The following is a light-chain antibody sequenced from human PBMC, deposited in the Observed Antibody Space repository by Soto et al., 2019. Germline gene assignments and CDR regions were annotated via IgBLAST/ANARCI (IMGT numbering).Light chain of an antibody. Sequence: QSALTQPASVSGSPGQSITISCTGTSSDVGSHNLVSWYQQHPGQAPKLMIYEVSKRPLGVSARFSASKSGNTASLTISGLSALDEADYYCCSYGGSRAVFGGGTQLTVL. CDR3: CSYGGSRAV. V-gene: IGLV2-23*02. J-gene: IGLJ7*01. CDR2: EVS. CDR1: SSDVGSHNL.